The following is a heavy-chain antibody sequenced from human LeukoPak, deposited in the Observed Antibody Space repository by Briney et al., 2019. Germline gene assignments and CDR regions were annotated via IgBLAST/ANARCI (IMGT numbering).Heavy chain of an antibody. V-gene: IGHV3-74*01. CDR3: ARDKEKRHAFDI. J-gene: IGHJ3*02. CDR2: INSDGSST. CDR1: GFTFSSYW. Sequence: GGSLRLSCAASGFTFSSYWMHWVRHAPGKGLVWVSRINSDGSSTSYADSVKGRFTISRDNAKNTLYLQMNSLRAEDTAVYYCARDKEKRHAFDIWGQGTMVTVSS.